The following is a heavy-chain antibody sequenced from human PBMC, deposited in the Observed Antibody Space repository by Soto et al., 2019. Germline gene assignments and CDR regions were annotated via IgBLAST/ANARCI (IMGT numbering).Heavy chain of an antibody. V-gene: IGHV4-31*03. CDR2: IYYSGST. Sequence: SETLSLTCTVSGGSISSCGYYWSWIRQHPGKGLEWIGYIYYSGSTYYNPSLKSRVTISVDTSKNQFSLKLSSVTAADTAVYYCARDMRAAAGLNNWFDPWGQGTLVTVSS. D-gene: IGHD6-13*01. J-gene: IGHJ5*02. CDR3: ARDMRAAAGLNNWFDP. CDR1: GGSISSCGYY.